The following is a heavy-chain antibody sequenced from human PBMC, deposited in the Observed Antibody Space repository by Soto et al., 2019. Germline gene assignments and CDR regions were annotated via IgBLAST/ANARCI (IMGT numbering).Heavy chain of an antibody. V-gene: IGHV4-38-2*01. J-gene: IGHJ5*02. CDR2: IYHSGIS. CDR3: ERVTTNWFDT. CDR1: GFSISSGYY. Sequence: SETLSLTCDVSGFSISSGYYWGWIRQPPGKGLEWIGNIYHSGISNYNPSLKSRVTISVDTSRNQFSLKVTSVTAADTAVYYCERVTTNWFDTWGQGILVTVSS. D-gene: IGHD3-22*01.